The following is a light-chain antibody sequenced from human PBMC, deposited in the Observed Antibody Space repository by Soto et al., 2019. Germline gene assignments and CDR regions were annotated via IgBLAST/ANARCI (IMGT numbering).Light chain of an antibody. CDR1: QSVSSY. CDR3: QYYGSSHSNT. CDR2: DAS. J-gene: IGKJ5*01. V-gene: IGKV3-11*01. Sequence: EIVLTQSPATLSVSPGERATLSCRTSQSVSSYLAWYQQKPGQAPRLLIYDASNRATGIPARFSGSGSGTDFTLTISSLEPEDFAVYYCQYYGSSHSNTFGQGTRLDIK.